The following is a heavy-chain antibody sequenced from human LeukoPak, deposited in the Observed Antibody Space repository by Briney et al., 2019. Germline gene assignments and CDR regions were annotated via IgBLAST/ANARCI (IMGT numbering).Heavy chain of an antibody. CDR3: TRQRGQLGIISNDY. CDR1: GLTFRGFA. Sequence: PGGSVKLFCGPSGLTFRGFAMQWVRQASGKGLEWVGRIRSKANSYANAYATSLKGRFTISRDDSKTTAYLQMNSLKTADTAVYYCTRQRGQLGIISNDYWGQGTLVTVSS. CDR2: IRSKANSYAN. V-gene: IGHV3-73*01. D-gene: IGHD7-27*01. J-gene: IGHJ4*02.